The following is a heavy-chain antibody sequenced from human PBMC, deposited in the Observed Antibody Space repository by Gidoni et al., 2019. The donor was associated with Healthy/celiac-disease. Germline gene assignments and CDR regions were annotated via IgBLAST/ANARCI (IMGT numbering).Heavy chain of an antibody. J-gene: IGHJ3*02. CDR2: IYPGDSDT. Sequence: VPLVQSGAEVKKPGESLKLSCKGSGYSCTSYWIGWVRQMPGKGLEWMGIIYPGDSDTRYSPSFQGQVTISADKSISTAYLQWSSLKASDTAMYYCARSYCGGDCSDGLAFDIWGQGTMVTVSS. CDR3: ARSYCGGDCSDGLAFDI. D-gene: IGHD2-21*02. V-gene: IGHV5-51*01. CDR1: GYSCTSYW.